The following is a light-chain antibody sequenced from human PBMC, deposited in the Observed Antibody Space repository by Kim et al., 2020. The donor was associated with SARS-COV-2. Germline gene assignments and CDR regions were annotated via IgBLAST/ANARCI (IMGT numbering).Light chain of an antibody. CDR1: QSVSTF. Sequence: LSPGERATLSCRAGQSVSTFLAWYQQRLGQAPRLLIYDASNRAAGVPARFSASGSGTDFTLTISSLEHDDFAIYYCQQRYSWPRTFGQGTKVDIK. V-gene: IGKV3-11*01. J-gene: IGKJ1*01. CDR2: DAS. CDR3: QQRYSWPRT.